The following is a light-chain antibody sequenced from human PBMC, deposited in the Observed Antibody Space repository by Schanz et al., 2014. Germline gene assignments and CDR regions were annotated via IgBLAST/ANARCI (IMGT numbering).Light chain of an antibody. CDR1: QNINTY. J-gene: IGKJ4*01. Sequence: DIQMTQFPSSLSASVGDRVTITCRASQNINTYLNWYQQKPGKAPNLLVYSASNLQSGVPSRFGGSGSGTDFTLTISNLQPEDFATYYCQQSNTVPRTFGGGTKVEIK. CDR3: QQSNTVPRT. CDR2: SAS. V-gene: IGKV1-39*01.